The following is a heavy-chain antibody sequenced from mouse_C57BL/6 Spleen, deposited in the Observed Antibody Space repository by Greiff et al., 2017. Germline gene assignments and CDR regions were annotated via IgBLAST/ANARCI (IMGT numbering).Heavy chain of an antibody. Sequence: EVQGVESGGGLVKPGGSLKLSCAASGFTFSNYGMHWVRQAPEKGLEWVAYISSGSSTIYYTDPVKGRFTITRYNATNTMFLQMTSMRTEDTARYYYARSDYDSYYYAMDYWGQGTSVTVSS. V-gene: IGHV5-17*01. D-gene: IGHD2-4*01. CDR1: GFTFSNYG. CDR3: ARSDYDSYYYAMDY. J-gene: IGHJ4*01. CDR2: ISSGSSTI.